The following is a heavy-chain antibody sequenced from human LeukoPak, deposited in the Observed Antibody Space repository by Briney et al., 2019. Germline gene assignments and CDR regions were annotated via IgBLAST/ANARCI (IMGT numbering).Heavy chain of an antibody. Sequence: GGSLRLSCAVSGFSFSAHYMSWIRQAPGKGLEWISYISTTGDTIYYADSVKGRFTISRDNAKNSLYLQMNSLRVDDTAVYCCARISGSFYDYFDYWGQGALVSVSS. D-gene: IGHD3-22*01. CDR1: GFSFSAHY. V-gene: IGHV3-11*01. CDR2: ISTTGDTI. CDR3: ARISGSFYDYFDY. J-gene: IGHJ4*02.